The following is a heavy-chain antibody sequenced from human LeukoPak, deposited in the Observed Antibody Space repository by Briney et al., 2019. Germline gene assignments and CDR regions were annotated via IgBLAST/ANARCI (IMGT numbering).Heavy chain of an antibody. Sequence: GGSLRLSCAASGFTFSTYAMHWVRQAPGKGLEWVTFISHDGSNKYYADSVKGRFTISRDNSKNTLYLQMNSLRAEDTAVYYCAREKEAAAGQTYYFDYWGQGTLVTVSS. CDR2: ISHDGSNK. CDR1: GFTFSTYA. V-gene: IGHV3-30*04. D-gene: IGHD6-13*01. J-gene: IGHJ4*02. CDR3: AREKEAAAGQTYYFDY.